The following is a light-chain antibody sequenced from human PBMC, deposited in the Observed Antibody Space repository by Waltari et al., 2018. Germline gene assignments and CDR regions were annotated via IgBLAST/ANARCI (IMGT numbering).Light chain of an antibody. CDR3: QQSYSTPYT. Sequence: DLQMTQSPSSLSASVGDRVTITCLASQSISSYLNWYQQKPGQAPKLLIYAASSLQSGVPSRFSGSGSGTDFTLTISSLQPEDFATYYCQQSYSTPYTFGQGTKLEIK. V-gene: IGKV1-39*01. J-gene: IGKJ2*01. CDR1: QSISSY. CDR2: AAS.